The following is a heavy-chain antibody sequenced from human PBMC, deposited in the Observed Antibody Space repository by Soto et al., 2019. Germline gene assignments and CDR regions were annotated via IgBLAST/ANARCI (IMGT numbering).Heavy chain of an antibody. CDR3: ARSPQYYYDSSGKTFDY. V-gene: IGHV1-2*02. D-gene: IGHD3-22*01. CDR1: GYTFTGYY. J-gene: IGHJ4*02. CDR2: INPSSGGT. Sequence: GASVKVSCKASGYTFTGYYMHWVRQAPGQGLEWMGWINPSSGGTNYAQKFQGRVTMTRDTSISTAYMELSRLRSDDTAVYYCARSPQYYYDSSGKTFDYWGQGTLVTVSS.